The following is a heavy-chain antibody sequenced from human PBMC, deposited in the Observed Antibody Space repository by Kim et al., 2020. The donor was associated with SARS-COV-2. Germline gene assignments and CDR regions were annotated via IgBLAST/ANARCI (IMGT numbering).Heavy chain of an antibody. J-gene: IGHJ4*02. D-gene: IGHD3-10*01. Sequence: GGSLRLSCAASGFTFSSYSMNWVRQAPGKGLEWVSSISSSSSYIYYADSVKGRFTISRDNAKNSLYLQMNSLRAEDTAVYYCARDEYYGSGSYRKNFDYWGQGTLVTVSS. CDR2: ISSSSSYI. V-gene: IGHV3-21*01. CDR1: GFTFSSYS. CDR3: ARDEYYGSGSYRKNFDY.